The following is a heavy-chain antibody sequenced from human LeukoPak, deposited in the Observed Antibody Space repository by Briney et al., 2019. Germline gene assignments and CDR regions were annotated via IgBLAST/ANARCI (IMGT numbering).Heavy chain of an antibody. CDR3: AREYYDILTGYYGFDY. CDR1: GGSFSGYY. Sequence: PSETLSLTCAVYGGSFSGYYWSWIRQPPGKGLEWIGEINHSGSTNYNPSLKSRVTISVDTSKNQFSLKLSSVTAADTAVYYCAREYYDILTGYYGFDYWGQGTLVTVSS. CDR2: INHSGST. D-gene: IGHD3-9*01. V-gene: IGHV4-34*01. J-gene: IGHJ4*02.